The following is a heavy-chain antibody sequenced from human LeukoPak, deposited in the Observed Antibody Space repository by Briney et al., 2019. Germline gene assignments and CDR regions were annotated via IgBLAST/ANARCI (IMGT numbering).Heavy chain of an antibody. J-gene: IGHJ4*02. CDR2: INCDSGNT. V-gene: IGHV1-18*04. Sequence: ASVKVSCKASGYTFTSRGISWVRQAPGQGLEWMGWINCDSGNTNYAQKFQGRLTITTDTSTSTAYMELRSLRSDDTAVYYCARDEVSGGWYNHWGQGTLVTVSS. CDR1: GYTFTSRG. CDR3: ARDEVSGGWYNH. D-gene: IGHD6-19*01.